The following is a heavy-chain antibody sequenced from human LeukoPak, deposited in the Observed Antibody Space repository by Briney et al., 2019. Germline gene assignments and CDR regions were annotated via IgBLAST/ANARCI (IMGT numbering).Heavy chain of an antibody. J-gene: IGHJ3*02. CDR1: GYTLTELS. CDR2: FDPEDGET. Sequence: ASVKVSCKVSGYTLTELSMHWVRQAPGKGLEWMGGFDPEDGETIYAQKFQGRVTMTEGTSTDTAYMELSSLRSEDTAVYYCATGRYSSGWPYEGAFDIWGQGTMVTVSS. CDR3: ATGRYSSGWPYEGAFDI. D-gene: IGHD6-19*01. V-gene: IGHV1-24*01.